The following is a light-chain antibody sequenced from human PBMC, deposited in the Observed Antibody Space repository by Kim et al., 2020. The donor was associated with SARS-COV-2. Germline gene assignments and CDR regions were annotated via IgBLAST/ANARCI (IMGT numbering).Light chain of an antibody. J-gene: IGLJ2*01. CDR2: GKN. CDR1: SLRSYY. V-gene: IGLV3-19*01. CDR3: NSRDSNDNVV. Sequence: GALGQTVRITCQGDSLRSYYATWYQQKPGQAPIVVIYGKNNRPSGIPDRFSGSSSGNTASLTITGTQAGDEADYYCNSRDSNDNVVFGGGTQLTVL.